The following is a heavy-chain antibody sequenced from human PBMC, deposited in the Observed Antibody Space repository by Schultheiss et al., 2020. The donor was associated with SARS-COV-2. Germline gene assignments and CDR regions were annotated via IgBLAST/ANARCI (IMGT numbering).Heavy chain of an antibody. J-gene: IGHJ3*02. CDR2: ISGSGGST. D-gene: IGHD4-17*01. Sequence: GGSLRLSCAASGFTFSSYAMSWVRQAPGKGLEWVSAISGSGGSTYYADSVKGRFTISRDNSKNTLYLQMNSLKTEDTAVYYCTTETTVTTGGIVAFDIWGQGTMVTVSS. CDR3: TTETTVTTGGIVAFDI. V-gene: IGHV3-23*01. CDR1: GFTFSSYA.